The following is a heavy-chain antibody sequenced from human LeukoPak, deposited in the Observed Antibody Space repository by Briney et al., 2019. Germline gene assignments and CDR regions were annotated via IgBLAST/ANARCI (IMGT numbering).Heavy chain of an antibody. CDR2: VNPSSGST. CDR1: GFTFTTYY. CDR3: ARGDSSGYYYSDY. Sequence: GASVKVSCKASGFTFTTYYVHWVRQAPGQGLEWMGVVNPSSGSTTYAQKFQGRVTMTRDTSTSTVYMELSSLRSEDTAVYFCARGDSSGYYYSDYWGQGTLVTVSS. J-gene: IGHJ4*02. V-gene: IGHV1-46*01. D-gene: IGHD3-22*01.